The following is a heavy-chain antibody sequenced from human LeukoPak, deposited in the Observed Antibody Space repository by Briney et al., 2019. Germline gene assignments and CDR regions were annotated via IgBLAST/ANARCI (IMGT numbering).Heavy chain of an antibody. J-gene: IGHJ5*02. Sequence: GGSLRLSCAASGFTFSSYWMHWVRQAPGKGLEWVSALSASGGTTYYADSVKGRFTTSRDNSKNTLYLQMNSLRAEDTAVYYCAKLPREYCSSTSCPNWFDTWGQGTLVTVSS. V-gene: IGHV3-23*01. CDR1: GFTFSSYW. CDR2: LSASGGTT. CDR3: AKLPREYCSSTSCPNWFDT. D-gene: IGHD2-2*01.